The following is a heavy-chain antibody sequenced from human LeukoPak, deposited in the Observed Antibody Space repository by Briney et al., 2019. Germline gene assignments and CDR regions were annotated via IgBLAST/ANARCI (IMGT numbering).Heavy chain of an antibody. J-gene: IGHJ4*02. V-gene: IGHV3-21*01. CDR2: VSSSSSYI. CDR3: ARAPYVYSGHHDY. CDR1: GFTFSSYS. D-gene: IGHD3-16*01. Sequence: GGSLRLSCAASGFTFSSYSMNWVRQAPGKGLEWVSSVSSSSSYIYYADSVKGRFTISRDNAKNSLYLQMNSLRAEDTAVYYCARAPYVYSGHHDYWGQGTLVTVSS.